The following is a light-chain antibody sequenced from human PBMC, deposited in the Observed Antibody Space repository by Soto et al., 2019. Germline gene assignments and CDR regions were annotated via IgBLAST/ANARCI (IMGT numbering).Light chain of an antibody. CDR1: SGHSSYA. CDR2: LNSDGSH. Sequence: QSVLTQSPSASASLGASVKLTCTLSSGHSSYAIAWHQQQPEKGPRYLMKLNSDGSHSKGDGNPDRFSGSSSGAERYLTISSLQSEDEADYYCQTWGTGFWVFGGGTKVTVL. V-gene: IGLV4-69*01. J-gene: IGLJ3*02. CDR3: QTWGTGFWV.